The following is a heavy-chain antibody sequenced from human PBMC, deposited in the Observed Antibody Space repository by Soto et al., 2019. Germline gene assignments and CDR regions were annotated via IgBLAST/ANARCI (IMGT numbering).Heavy chain of an antibody. D-gene: IGHD1-26*01. V-gene: IGHV3-30*18. Sequence: GGSLRLSCAASGFTFSSYGMHWVRQAPGKGLEWVAVISYDGSNKYYADSVKGRFTISRDNSKNTLYLQMNSLRAEDTAVYYCAKDHRGNSGSYSPTFDYWGQGTLVTVSS. J-gene: IGHJ4*02. CDR2: ISYDGSNK. CDR3: AKDHRGNSGSYSPTFDY. CDR1: GFTFSSYG.